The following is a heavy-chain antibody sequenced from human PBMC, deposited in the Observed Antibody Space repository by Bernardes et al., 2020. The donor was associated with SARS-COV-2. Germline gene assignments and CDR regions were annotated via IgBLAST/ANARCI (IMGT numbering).Heavy chain of an antibody. J-gene: IGHJ4*02. D-gene: IGHD6-13*01. Sequence: GGSLRLSCAASGFTVSSNYMSWVRQAPGKGLEWVSVIYSGGTTYYADSVKGRFTISRDISKNTVYIQMNSLRSEDTAVYYCARAGSSSSWIFDIWGQGTLVTVSS. CDR3: ARAGSSSSWIFDI. CDR2: IYSGGTT. V-gene: IGHV3-53*01. CDR1: GFTVSSNY.